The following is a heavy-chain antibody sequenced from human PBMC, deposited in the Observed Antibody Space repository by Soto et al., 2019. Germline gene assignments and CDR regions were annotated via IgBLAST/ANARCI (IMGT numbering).Heavy chain of an antibody. CDR1: GDSVSSDSYY. Sequence: VQLQESSPGLVKPSETLSLTCSVSGDSVSSDSYYWTWIRQPPGKGLEWMGYISSSGRTNYNPSLKSRVTISLDTSSNQFSLELTSVTAADTAIYYCARDIRGYSRAFDYWGQGTLVTVSS. CDR3: ARDIRGYSRAFDY. D-gene: IGHD5-18*01. CDR2: ISSSGRT. J-gene: IGHJ4*02. V-gene: IGHV4-61*01.